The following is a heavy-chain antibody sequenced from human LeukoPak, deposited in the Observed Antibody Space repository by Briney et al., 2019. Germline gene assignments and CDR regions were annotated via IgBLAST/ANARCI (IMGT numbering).Heavy chain of an antibody. Sequence: SETLSLTCTVSGGSISGHYWSWIRQPPGKGLEWIGYIYYSESTNYNPSLKSRVTISVDTSKNQFSLKLSSVTAADTAVYYCARQFIPGYDYVWHYWGQGTLVTVSS. V-gene: IGHV4-59*08. CDR1: GGSISGHY. J-gene: IGHJ4*02. CDR3: ARQFIPGYDYVWHY. D-gene: IGHD3-16*01. CDR2: IYYSEST.